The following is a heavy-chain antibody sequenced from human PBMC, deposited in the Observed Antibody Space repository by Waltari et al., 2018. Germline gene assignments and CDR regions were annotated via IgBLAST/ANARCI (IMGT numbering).Heavy chain of an antibody. CDR3: ARHGGVVVAATDDY. J-gene: IGHJ4*02. CDR1: GASISSSSYY. CDR2: IYYSVST. V-gene: IGHV4-39*01. D-gene: IGHD2-15*01. Sequence: QLQLQESGPGLVTPSETLSLTCTVSGASISSSSYYWGCIRPPPGKGLAWIGSIYYSVSTYYNPPLKSRVTISVDTSKNQFSLKLSSVTAADTAVYYCARHGGVVVAATDDYWGQGTLVTVSS.